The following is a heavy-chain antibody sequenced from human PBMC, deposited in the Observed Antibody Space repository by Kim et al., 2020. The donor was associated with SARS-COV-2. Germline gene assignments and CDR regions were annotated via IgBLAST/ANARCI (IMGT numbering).Heavy chain of an antibody. D-gene: IGHD1-26*01. V-gene: IGHV3-64D*06. J-gene: IGHJ4*02. Sequence: GGSLRLSCSASGFTFSSYAMHWVRQAPGKGLEYVSAITSNGGNTYYADSVKGRFSISRDNSKSTLYLQMSSLRVEDTAVYYCVKRRDGSYDYWGQGTLVTVSS. CDR3: VKRRDGSYDY. CDR2: ITSNGGNT. CDR1: GFTFSSYA.